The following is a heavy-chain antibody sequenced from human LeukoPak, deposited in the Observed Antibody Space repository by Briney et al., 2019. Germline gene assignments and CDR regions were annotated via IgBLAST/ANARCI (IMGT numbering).Heavy chain of an antibody. CDR2: INHSGNT. V-gene: IGHV4-34*01. CDR3: ASPIYGDYTENGFDI. Sequence: SETLSLTCAVYGGSFSGYYWSWIRQPPGKGLEWIGEINHSGNTNYDPSLKSRVTILVDTSKNQFSLKLNSVTAADTAVYYCASPIYGDYTENGFDIWGQGTMVTVSS. D-gene: IGHD4-17*01. CDR1: GGSFSGYY. J-gene: IGHJ3*02.